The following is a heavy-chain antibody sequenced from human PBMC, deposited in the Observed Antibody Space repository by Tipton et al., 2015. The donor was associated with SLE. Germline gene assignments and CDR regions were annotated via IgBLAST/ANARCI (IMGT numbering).Heavy chain of an antibody. CDR2: IYYSGST. CDR3: ARGMPRRGDL. Sequence: TLSLTCTVSGGSISSSSYYWGWIRQPPGKGLEWIGSIYYSGSTNYNPSLKSRVTISVDTSKNQFSLKLRSVTAADTAVYYCARGMPRRGDLWGRGTLVTVSS. D-gene: IGHD2-2*01. J-gene: IGHJ2*01. V-gene: IGHV4-39*07. CDR1: GGSISSSSYY.